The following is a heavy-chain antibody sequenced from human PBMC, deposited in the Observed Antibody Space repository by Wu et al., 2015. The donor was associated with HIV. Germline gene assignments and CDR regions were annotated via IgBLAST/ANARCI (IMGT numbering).Heavy chain of an antibody. V-gene: IGHV1-18*01. Sequence: VQLKQSGAEVRKPGASVNISCKASGGTFKTYAIAWVRQAPGQGLEWMGWISTYTGNTNYAQKLQGRVTMTTDTSTSTAYMELRSLRSDDTAIYYCARVNGNLRGDYWGQGTLVTVSS. J-gene: IGHJ4*02. CDR1: GGTFKTYA. CDR2: ISTYTGNT. CDR3: ARVNGNLRGDY. D-gene: IGHD5-24*01.